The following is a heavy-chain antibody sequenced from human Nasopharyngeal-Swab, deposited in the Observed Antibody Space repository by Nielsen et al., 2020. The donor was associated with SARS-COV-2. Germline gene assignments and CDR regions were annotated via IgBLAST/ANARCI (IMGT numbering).Heavy chain of an antibody. CDR3: AKEDYCYGMDV. CDR2: ISWNSGSI. V-gene: IGHV3-9*01. Sequence: GGSLRLSCAASGFTFDDYAMHWVRQAPGKGLEWVSGISWNSGSIGYADSVKGRFTISRDNAKNSLYLQMNSLRAEDTALYYCAKEDYCYGMDVWGQGTTVTVSS. CDR1: GFTFDDYA. J-gene: IGHJ6*02.